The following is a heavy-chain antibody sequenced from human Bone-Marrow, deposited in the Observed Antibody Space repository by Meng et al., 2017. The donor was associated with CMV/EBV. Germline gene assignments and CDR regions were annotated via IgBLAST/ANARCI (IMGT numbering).Heavy chain of an antibody. Sequence: ASVKVSCKASGYTFTGYYMHWVRQAPGQGLEWMGWINPNSGGTNYAQKFPGRVTMTRDTSISTAYMELSRLRSDDTAVYYCARGFYSGYDYLDAFDIWGQGTMVTVSS. D-gene: IGHD5-12*01. V-gene: IGHV1-2*02. CDR2: INPNSGGT. J-gene: IGHJ3*02. CDR1: GYTFTGYY. CDR3: ARGFYSGYDYLDAFDI.